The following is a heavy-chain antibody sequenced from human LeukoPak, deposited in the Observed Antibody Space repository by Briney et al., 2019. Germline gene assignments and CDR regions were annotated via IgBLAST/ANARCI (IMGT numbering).Heavy chain of an antibody. J-gene: IGHJ3*02. D-gene: IGHD3-22*01. Sequence: GRSLRLSCAASGFTFSSYGMHWVRQAPGKGLEWVAVIWYDGSNKYYVDSVQGRFTISRDNSKNTLYLQMSSLRAEDTAVYYCARGDYYDSSGYYFPDAFDIWGQGTMVTVSS. CDR2: IWYDGSNK. CDR1: GFTFSSYG. V-gene: IGHV3-33*08. CDR3: ARGDYYDSSGYYFPDAFDI.